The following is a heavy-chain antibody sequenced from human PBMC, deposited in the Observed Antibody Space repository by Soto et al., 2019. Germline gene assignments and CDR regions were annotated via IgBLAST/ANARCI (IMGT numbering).Heavy chain of an antibody. CDR2: IWYDGSNK. V-gene: IGHV3-33*01. J-gene: IGHJ6*02. D-gene: IGHD3-10*01. Sequence: GGSLRLSCAVSGFSFSSYGMHWVRQAPGKGLEWVAVIWYDGSNKDYADSVKGRFTISRDNSKNTLYLQMNSPRAEDTAVYYCERAWQFASTDYNGMDVWGQGTTVTVSS. CDR3: ERAWQFASTDYNGMDV. CDR1: GFSFSSYG.